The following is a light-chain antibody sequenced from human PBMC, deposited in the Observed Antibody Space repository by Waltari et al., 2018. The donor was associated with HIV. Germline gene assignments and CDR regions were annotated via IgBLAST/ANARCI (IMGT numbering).Light chain of an antibody. Sequence: QSVLTQPPSVSGAPGQRITISCTGSSSNIGAGYDVHRYQHLPGTAPKLLIYGDSNRPSGVPDRFSASRSGTSASLAITGLQAEDEGDYYCHAFDSSLSGWVFGGRTKLTVL. CDR2: GDS. V-gene: IGLV1-40*01. CDR1: SSNIGAGYD. CDR3: HAFDSSLSGWV. J-gene: IGLJ2*01.